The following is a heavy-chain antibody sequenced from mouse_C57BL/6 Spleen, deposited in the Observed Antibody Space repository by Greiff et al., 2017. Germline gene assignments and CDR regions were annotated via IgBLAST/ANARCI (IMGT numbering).Heavy chain of an antibody. V-gene: IGHV1-69*01. CDR3: ARKSPHAMDY. Sequence: QVQLQQPGAELVMPGASVKLSCKASGYTFTSYWMHWVKQRPGQGLEWIGEIDPSDSYTNYNQKFKGKSTLTVDKSSSTAYMQLSSLTSEDSAVYYCARKSPHAMDYWGQGTSVTVSS. CDR1: GYTFTSYW. CDR2: IDPSDSYT. J-gene: IGHJ4*01.